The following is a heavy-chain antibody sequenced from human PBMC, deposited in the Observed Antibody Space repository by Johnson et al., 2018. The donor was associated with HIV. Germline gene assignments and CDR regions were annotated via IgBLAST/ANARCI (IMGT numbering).Heavy chain of an antibody. CDR2: IYSGGST. J-gene: IGHJ3*01. Sequence: VQLVESGGGLVQRGGSLRLSCAASGFTDSSNYMTWVRQAPGKGLEWVSVIYSGGSTYYADSVKGRFTISRDHSENTLYLQMNSLRPEDTAVYFCARDGKYSSIGPDAFDVWGQGTMVAVSS. CDR1: GFTDSSNY. CDR3: ARDGKYSSIGPDAFDV. D-gene: IGHD6-13*01. V-gene: IGHV3-66*02.